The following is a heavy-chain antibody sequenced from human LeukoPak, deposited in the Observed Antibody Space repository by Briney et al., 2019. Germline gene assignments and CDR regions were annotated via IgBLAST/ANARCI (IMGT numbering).Heavy chain of an antibody. J-gene: IGHJ4*02. CDR3: ANIAAAGNFFDY. CDR1: GGSFSGYY. V-gene: IGHV4-34*01. CDR2: INHSGST. D-gene: IGHD6-13*01. Sequence: SETLSLTCAVYGGSFSGYYWSWIRQPPGKGLEWIGEINHSGSTNYNPSLKSRVTISVDTSKNQFSLKLSSVTAADTAVYYCANIAAAGNFFDYWGQGTLVTVSS.